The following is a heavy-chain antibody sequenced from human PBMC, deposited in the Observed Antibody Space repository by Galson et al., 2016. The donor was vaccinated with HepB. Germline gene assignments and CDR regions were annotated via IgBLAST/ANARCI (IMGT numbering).Heavy chain of an antibody. V-gene: IGHV4-59*12. CDR3: GIDGWYYYGSGSHMDV. CDR2: IYYTGTT. J-gene: IGHJ6*02. D-gene: IGHD3-10*01. CDR1: GASMDSYY. Sequence: SETLSLTCSVIGASMDSYYWSWVRQPPGKGLQWIGHIYYTGTTNYNPSLKSRVTISVDTSKNQFSLRLNSVTAADTAAYYCGIDGWYYYGSGSHMDVWGQGTTLTVSS.